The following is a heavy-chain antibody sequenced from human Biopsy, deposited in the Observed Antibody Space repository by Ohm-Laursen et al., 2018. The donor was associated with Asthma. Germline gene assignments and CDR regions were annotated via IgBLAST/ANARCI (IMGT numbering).Heavy chain of an antibody. D-gene: IGHD3-9*01. V-gene: IGHV1-3*01. CDR1: GYTFINYA. J-gene: IGHJ3*02. CDR3: ARTYYGFLTGQANDAFAI. Sequence: ASVKVSCKASGYTFINYAIHWVRQAPGQRLEWMGWINAGNGNTKYSQKFQGRVTITRDTSASTAYMDLSSLRSEDTAVYYCARTYYGFLTGQANDAFAIWGQGTVVTVSS. CDR2: INAGNGNT.